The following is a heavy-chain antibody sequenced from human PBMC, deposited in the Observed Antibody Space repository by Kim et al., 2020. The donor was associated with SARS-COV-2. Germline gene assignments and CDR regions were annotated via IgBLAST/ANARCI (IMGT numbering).Heavy chain of an antibody. V-gene: IGHV4-59*01. CDR3: ARGYIYCGGDCPQGYFDL. D-gene: IGHD2-21*02. Sequence: SETLSLTCTVSGGSISSYYWSWIRQPPGKGLEWIGYIYYSGSTNYNPSLKSRVTISVDTSKNQFSLKLSSVTAADTAVYYCARGYIYCGGDCPQGYFDLWGRGTLVTVSS. CDR2: IYYSGST. J-gene: IGHJ2*01. CDR1: GGSISSYY.